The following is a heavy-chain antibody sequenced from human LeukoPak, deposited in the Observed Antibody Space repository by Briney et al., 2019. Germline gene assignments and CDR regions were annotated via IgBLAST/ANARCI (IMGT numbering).Heavy chain of an antibody. CDR3: ARDRGYYYDSSGYWY. CDR1: GFTFSSYS. V-gene: IGHV3-21*01. D-gene: IGHD3-22*01. CDR2: ISSSSSYI. Sequence: GGSLRLSCAASGFTFSSYSMNWVRQAPGKGLEWVSSISSSSSYIYYADSVKGRFTISRDNAKNSLYLQMNSLRAEDTAVYYCARDRGYYYDSSGYWYWGQGTLVTVSS. J-gene: IGHJ4*02.